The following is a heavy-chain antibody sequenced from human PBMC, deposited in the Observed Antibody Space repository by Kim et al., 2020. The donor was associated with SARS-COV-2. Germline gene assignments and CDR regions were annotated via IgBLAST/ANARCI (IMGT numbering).Heavy chain of an antibody. CDR3: AKAGYSAPWDDYFDY. Sequence: GGSLRLSCAVSGFTFDDYAMHWVRQAPGKGLEWVSLISGDGGSTYYADSVKGRFTISRDNSKNSLYLQMNSLRTEDTALYYCAKAGYSAPWDDYFDYWGQGTLVTVSS. J-gene: IGHJ4*02. V-gene: IGHV3-43*02. CDR2: ISGDGGST. D-gene: IGHD6-13*01. CDR1: GFTFDDYA.